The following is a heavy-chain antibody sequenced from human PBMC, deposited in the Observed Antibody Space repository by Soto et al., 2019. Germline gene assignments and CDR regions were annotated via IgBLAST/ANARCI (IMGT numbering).Heavy chain of an antibody. CDR1: GFTVSSNY. J-gene: IGHJ4*02. D-gene: IGHD3-9*01. V-gene: IGHV3-66*01. CDR2: IYSGGST. CDR3: ARGSYDILTGYYEPEAD. Sequence: GGSLRLSCAASGFTVSSNYMSWVRQAPGKGLEWVSVIYSGGSTYYADSVKGRFTISRDNSKNTLYLQMNSLRAEDTAVYYCARGSYDILTGYYEPEADWGQGTLVTVSS.